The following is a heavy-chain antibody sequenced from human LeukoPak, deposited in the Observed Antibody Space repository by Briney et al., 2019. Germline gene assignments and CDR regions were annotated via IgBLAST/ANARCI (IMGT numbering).Heavy chain of an antibody. Sequence: GASVKVSCKAFGYTFTSNYMHWVRQAPGQGPEWMGVISPSGGSTTYAQKFQGRVTLTRDMSTSTAYMELRSLRSDDTAVYYCASHCGGDCIDAFDIWGQGTMVTVSS. CDR1: GYTFTSNY. V-gene: IGHV1-46*01. D-gene: IGHD2-21*02. CDR2: ISPSGGST. J-gene: IGHJ3*02. CDR3: ASHCGGDCIDAFDI.